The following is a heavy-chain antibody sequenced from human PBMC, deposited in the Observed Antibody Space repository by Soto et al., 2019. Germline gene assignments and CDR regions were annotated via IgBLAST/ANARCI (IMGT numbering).Heavy chain of an antibody. CDR1: GLTFSTYS. D-gene: IGHD4-17*01. V-gene: IGHV3-48*02. CDR3: ARDANDYGYYFDS. J-gene: IGHJ4*02. Sequence: GGSLRLSCAASGLTFSTYSMSWVRQAPGKGLEWVSYISKSSSTILYADSVKGRFTISRDNAKNSLYLQMNSLRDEDTAVYYCARDANDYGYYFDSWGQGTLVTVSS. CDR2: ISKSSSTI.